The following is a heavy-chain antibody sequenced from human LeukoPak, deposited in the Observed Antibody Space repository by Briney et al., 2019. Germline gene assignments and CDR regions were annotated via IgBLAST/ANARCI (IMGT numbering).Heavy chain of an antibody. CDR2: IYYSGST. CDR1: GGSISSYY. CDR3: ARDREWLRLRGHYYYYYYMDV. J-gene: IGHJ6*03. V-gene: IGHV4-59*01. D-gene: IGHD5-12*01. Sequence: PSETLSLTCTVSGGSISSYYWSWIRQPPGKGLEWIGYIYYSGSTNYNPSLKSRVTISVDTSKNQFSLKLSSVTAEDTAVYYCARDREWLRLRGHYYYYYYMDVWGKGTTVTVSS.